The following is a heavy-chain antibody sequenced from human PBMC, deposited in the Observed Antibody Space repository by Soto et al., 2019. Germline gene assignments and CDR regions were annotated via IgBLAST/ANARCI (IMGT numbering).Heavy chain of an antibody. J-gene: IGHJ6*02. CDR2: ISAYNGNT. CDR1: GYTFTSYG. CDR3: AREGTVVTDYSYSMCV. Sequence: QVQLVQSGAEVKKPGASVKVSCKASGYTFTSYGISWVRQAPGQALEWMGWISAYNGNTNYAQTLQGRITMTTDTPTSTAYMEVRSLRSDDTAVYDCAREGTVVTDYSYSMCVLCQGTTGTFAS. D-gene: IGHD3-22*01. V-gene: IGHV1-18*01.